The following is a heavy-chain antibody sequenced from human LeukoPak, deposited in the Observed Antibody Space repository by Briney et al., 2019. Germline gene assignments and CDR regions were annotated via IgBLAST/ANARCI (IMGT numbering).Heavy chain of an antibody. V-gene: IGHV1-8*03. J-gene: IGHJ6*03. D-gene: IGHD2-2*01. CDR3: ARGPIQYQLLKSYYYYYYMDV. CDR2: MNPNSGNT. Sequence: ASVKVSCKASGYTFTSYDINWVRQATGQGLEWMGWMNPNSGNTGYAQKFQGRVTTTRNTSISTAYMELSSLRSEDTAVYYCARGPIQYQLLKSYYYYYYMDVWGKGTTVTVSS. CDR1: GYTFTSYD.